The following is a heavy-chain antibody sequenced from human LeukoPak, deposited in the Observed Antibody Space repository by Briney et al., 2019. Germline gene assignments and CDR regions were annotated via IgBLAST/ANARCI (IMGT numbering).Heavy chain of an antibody. V-gene: IGHV3-7*01. CDR3: ARDTAYDYGDYVFDY. Sequence: GGSLRLSCAASAFTFSRYWMSWVRQAPGKGLEWVANIKEDGSEAYYVDSVKDRFTISRDNAKNSLYLQMNSLRAEDTAMYYCARDTAYDYGDYVFDYWGQGTLVTVPS. CDR2: IKEDGSEA. J-gene: IGHJ4*02. CDR1: AFTFSRYW. D-gene: IGHD4-17*01.